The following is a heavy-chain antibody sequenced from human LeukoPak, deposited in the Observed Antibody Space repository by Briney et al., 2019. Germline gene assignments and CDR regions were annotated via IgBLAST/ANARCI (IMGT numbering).Heavy chain of an antibody. CDR2: INSDGSST. CDR3: ARATYGYFTADYYYMDV. J-gene: IGHJ6*03. D-gene: IGHD5-18*01. CDR1: GFTFSSYW. V-gene: IGHV3-74*01. Sequence: PGGSLRLSCAASGFTFSSYWMHWVRQAPGKGLVWVSRINSDGSSTSYADSVKGRFTISRDNAKNTLYLQMNSLRAEDTAVYYCARATYGYFTADYYYMDVWGKGTTVTVSS.